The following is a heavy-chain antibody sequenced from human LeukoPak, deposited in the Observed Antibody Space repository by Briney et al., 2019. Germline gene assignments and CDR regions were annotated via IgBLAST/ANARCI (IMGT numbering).Heavy chain of an antibody. CDR1: GGFINNY. Sequence: SETLSLTCTVSGGFINNYWSWIRRPAGKGLEWIGRVYTSEITNYNPSLKSRSTMSVDTSKNQFSLKLTSVTAADTVVYYCARHNGFDRGYYYYMDVWGKGTTVTVSS. CDR2: VYTSEIT. D-gene: IGHD3-9*01. V-gene: IGHV4-4*07. CDR3: ARHNGFDRGYYYYMDV. J-gene: IGHJ6*03.